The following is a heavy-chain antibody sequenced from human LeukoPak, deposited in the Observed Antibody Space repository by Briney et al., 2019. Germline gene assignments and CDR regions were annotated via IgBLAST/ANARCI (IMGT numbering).Heavy chain of an antibody. D-gene: IGHD3-10*01. V-gene: IGHV4-39*01. CDR1: GGSINSNNYC. CDR2: IFNTGST. J-gene: IGHJ4*02. CDR3: ARTRYYYNSRSYGAPYYFDY. Sequence: PSETLSLTCTVSGGSINSNNYCWGWIRQPPGKGLEWIATIFNTGSTNYNPSLKSRVSISVDTSKNQFSLKLSSVTAADPAVYYCARTRYYYNSRSYGAPYYFDYWGQGTLVTVSS.